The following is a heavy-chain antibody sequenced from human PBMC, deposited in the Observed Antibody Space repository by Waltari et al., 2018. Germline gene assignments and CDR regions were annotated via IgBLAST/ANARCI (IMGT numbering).Heavy chain of an antibody. D-gene: IGHD6-6*01. V-gene: IGHV4-38-2*01. J-gene: IGHJ2*01. Sequence: QVQLQESGPGLVKPSETLSLTCDVSGYSISRGYYWGWLRQPPGKGLEWIGSIYHSGSTYQNPSLKSRLTISLDTSKNQFSLKLSSVTAADTAVFYCARHPEQLVGYWYFDLWGRGTLVSVSS. CDR1: GYSISRGYY. CDR2: IYHSGST. CDR3: ARHPEQLVGYWYFDL.